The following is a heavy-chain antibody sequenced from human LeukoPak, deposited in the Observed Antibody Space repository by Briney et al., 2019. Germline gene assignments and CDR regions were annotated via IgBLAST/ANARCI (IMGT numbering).Heavy chain of an antibody. J-gene: IGHJ6*02. V-gene: IGHV3-33*01. CDR1: GFTFSDYG. D-gene: IGHD3-22*01. CDR3: ARDRAVVVMNPHYYYGMDV. CDR2: IFYDGINK. Sequence: GGSLRLSCAASGFTFSDYGMHWVRQTPDKGLEWVAVIFYDGINKYYADSVKGRFTISRDNSNNTLYLQMNSLRAEDTGVYYCARDRAVVVMNPHYYYGMDVWGQGTTVIVSS.